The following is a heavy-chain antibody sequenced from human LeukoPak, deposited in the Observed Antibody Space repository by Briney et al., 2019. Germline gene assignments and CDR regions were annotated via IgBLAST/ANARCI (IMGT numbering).Heavy chain of an antibody. D-gene: IGHD3-22*01. CDR2: IYHSGSI. J-gene: IGHJ4*02. Sequence: SQTLSLTCAVSGGSISSGGYSWSWIRQPPGKGLEWIGYIYHSGSIYYNPSLKSRVTISVDRSKNQFSLKLSSVTAADTAVYYCARSRYDSSGYYYLGLDYWGQGTLVTVSS. CDR3: ARSRYDSSGYYYLGLDY. V-gene: IGHV4-30-2*01. CDR1: GGSISSGGYS.